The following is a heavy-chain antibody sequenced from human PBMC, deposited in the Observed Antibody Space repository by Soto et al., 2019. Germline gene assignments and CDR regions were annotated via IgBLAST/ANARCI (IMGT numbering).Heavy chain of an antibody. V-gene: IGHV3-30-3*01. CDR3: ARTGIPVAGTPYCFDY. J-gene: IGHJ4*02. D-gene: IGHD6-19*01. Sequence: QVQLVESGGGVVQPGRSLRLSCAASGFTFGSYAMHWVRQAPGKGLEWVAVISYDGSNKYYADSVKGRFTISRDNSKNTLYLQMNSLRAEDTAVYYGARTGIPVAGTPYCFDYWGQGTLVTVSS. CDR2: ISYDGSNK. CDR1: GFTFGSYA.